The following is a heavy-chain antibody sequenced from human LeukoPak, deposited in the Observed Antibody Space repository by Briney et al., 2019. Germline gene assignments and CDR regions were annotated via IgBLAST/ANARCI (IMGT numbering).Heavy chain of an antibody. CDR1: GFTFSDYY. V-gene: IGHV3-11*01. CDR3: ATVPAPYSSSWYDYYYGMDV. J-gene: IGHJ6*02. Sequence: GGSLRLSCAASGFTFSDYYMSWIRQAPGKGLEWVSYISSSGSTIYYADSVKGRFTISRDNAKNSLYLQMNSLRAEDTAVYYCATVPAPYSSSWYDYYYGMDVWGQGTTVIVSS. CDR2: ISSSGSTI. D-gene: IGHD6-13*01.